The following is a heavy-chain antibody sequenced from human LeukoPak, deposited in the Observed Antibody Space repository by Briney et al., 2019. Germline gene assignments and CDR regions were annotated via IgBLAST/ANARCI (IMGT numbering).Heavy chain of an antibody. CDR3: ARGVLLWFGEAYYGMDV. Sequence: ASVKVSCKASGYTFTSYGISWVRQAPGQGLEWMGWISAYNGNTNYAQKLQGRVTMTTDTSTSTAYMELRSLRSDDTAVYYCARGVLLWFGEAYYGMDVWGQGTTVTVSS. J-gene: IGHJ6*02. D-gene: IGHD3-10*01. CDR1: GYTFTSYG. V-gene: IGHV1-18*01. CDR2: ISAYNGNT.